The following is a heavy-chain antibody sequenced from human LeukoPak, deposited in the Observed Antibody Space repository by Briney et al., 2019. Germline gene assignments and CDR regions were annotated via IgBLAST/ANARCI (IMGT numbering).Heavy chain of an antibody. D-gene: IGHD7-27*01. CDR2: VYSIGCA. Sequence: SETLSLTCTVSGDSISSYSWTWIRQPPGKGLEYIGHVYSIGCAYYNPSLKSRITISLDTSKNQFSLKLTSVIAADTAVYYCTNYRSNWGSGWYFDRWGRGTLVTVSS. CDR1: GDSISSYS. CDR3: TNYRSNWGSGWYFDR. V-gene: IGHV4-59*01. J-gene: IGHJ2*01.